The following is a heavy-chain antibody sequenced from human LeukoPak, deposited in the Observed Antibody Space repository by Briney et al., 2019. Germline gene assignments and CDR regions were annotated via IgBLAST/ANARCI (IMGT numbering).Heavy chain of an antibody. CDR1: GFSFSHYG. V-gene: IGHV3-30*03. CDR3: AREVRGGFDP. Sequence: PGGSLRLSCAASGFSFSHYGMNWVRQAPGKGLERVAVISYDGSNKYYADSVKGRFTISRDNSKNTLYLQMNSLRAEDTAVYYCAREVRGGFDPWGQGTLVTVSS. CDR2: ISYDGSNK. D-gene: IGHD3-10*01. J-gene: IGHJ5*02.